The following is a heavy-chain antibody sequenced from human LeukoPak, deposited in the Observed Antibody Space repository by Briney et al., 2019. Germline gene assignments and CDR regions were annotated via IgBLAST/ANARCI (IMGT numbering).Heavy chain of an antibody. Sequence: GESLKISCKGSGYSFTSYWIGWVRQMPGKGLEWMGIIYPGDSDTRYSPSFQGQVTISADKSISTAYLRWSSLKASDTAMYYCARQKYCGGDCYWGPLDYWGQGTLVTVSS. V-gene: IGHV5-51*01. D-gene: IGHD2-21*02. CDR3: ARQKYCGGDCYWGPLDY. CDR2: IYPGDSDT. J-gene: IGHJ4*02. CDR1: GYSFTSYW.